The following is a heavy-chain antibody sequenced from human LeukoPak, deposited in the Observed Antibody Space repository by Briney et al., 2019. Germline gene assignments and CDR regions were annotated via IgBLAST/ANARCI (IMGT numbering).Heavy chain of an antibody. CDR2: IYYSGST. CDR3: ARFINSGSYVDY. Sequence: SETLSLTCTVSGGSISSYYWSWIRQPPGEGLEWIGYIYYSGSTNYNPSLKSRVTISVDTSKNQFSLKLSSVTAADTAVYYCARFINSGSYVDYWGQGTLVTVSS. J-gene: IGHJ4*02. D-gene: IGHD1-26*01. CDR1: GGSISSYY. V-gene: IGHV4-59*01.